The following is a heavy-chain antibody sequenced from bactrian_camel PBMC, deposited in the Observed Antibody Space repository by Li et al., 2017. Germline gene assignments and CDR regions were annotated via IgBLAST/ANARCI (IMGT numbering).Heavy chain of an antibody. J-gene: IGHJ6*01. CDR2: LNHNGRL. CDR1: GSRYSSMC. Sequence: HVQLVESGGGLVQPGGSLRLSCAASGSRYSSMCMGWFRQGPGNECEQISILNHNGRLWYADSVKGRFTISRDYSKNTLYLRMNTLKPEDTAVYYCAAAPTSWHFGYWGQGTQVTVS. V-gene: IGHV3S53*01. D-gene: IGHD6*01. CDR3: AAAPTSWHFGY.